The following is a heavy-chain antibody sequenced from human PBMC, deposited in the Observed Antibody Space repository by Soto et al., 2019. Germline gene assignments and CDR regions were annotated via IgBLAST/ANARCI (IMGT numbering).Heavy chain of an antibody. CDR2: TRNKANSYTT. CDR1: GFTFSDHY. CDR3: AREKPYYYDSSGYYAVYGMDV. V-gene: IGHV3-72*01. D-gene: IGHD3-22*01. J-gene: IGHJ6*02. Sequence: EVQLVESGGGLVQPGGSLRLSCAASGFTFSDHYMDWVRQAPGKGLEWVGRTRNKANSYTTEYAASVKGRFTISRDDSKNSLYLQMNSLKTEDTAVYYCAREKPYYYDSSGYYAVYGMDVWGQGTTFTVSS.